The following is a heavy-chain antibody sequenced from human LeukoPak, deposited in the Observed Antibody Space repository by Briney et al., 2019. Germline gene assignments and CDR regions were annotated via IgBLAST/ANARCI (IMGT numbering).Heavy chain of an antibody. CDR1: GYTFTSYG. D-gene: IGHD3-3*01. CDR3: ARDLPGYYDFWSGSTDAFDI. J-gene: IGHJ3*02. CDR2: ISAYNGNT. Sequence: GASVKVSCKASGYTFTSYGISWVRQAPGQGLEWMGWISAYNGNTNYAQKLQGRVTMTTDTSTSTAYMELRSLRSDDTAVYYCARDLPGYYDFWSGSTDAFDIWGQGAMVTVSS. V-gene: IGHV1-18*01.